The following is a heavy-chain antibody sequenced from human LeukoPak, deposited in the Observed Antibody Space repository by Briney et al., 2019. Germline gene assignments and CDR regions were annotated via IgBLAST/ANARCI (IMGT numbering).Heavy chain of an antibody. CDR1: GFTFSSYA. Sequence: GGSLRLSCAASGFTFSSYAMSWVGQAPGQGLEWGSAISGSGGSAYYADSVKGRFTLSRDNSKNTLYPQMNSLRAEATAVYYCAKCSSGWYGGYWGQGTLVTASS. J-gene: IGHJ4*02. D-gene: IGHD6-19*01. V-gene: IGHV3-23*01. CDR2: ISGSGGSA. CDR3: AKCSSGWYGGY.